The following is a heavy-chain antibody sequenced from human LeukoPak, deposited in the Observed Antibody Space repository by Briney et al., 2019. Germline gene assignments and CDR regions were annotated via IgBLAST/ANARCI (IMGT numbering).Heavy chain of an antibody. CDR1: GFSFNNYW. Sequence: GGSLRLSCGVSGFSFNNYWMTWVRQAPGKGLEWLASVKEDGSERYHVDSLKGRFTISRDNAKNSLFLQLSSLSAEDTAVYYCARGYSYLDYWGQGALVTVSS. J-gene: IGHJ4*02. CDR3: ARGYSYLDY. CDR2: VKEDGSER. D-gene: IGHD1-26*01. V-gene: IGHV3-7*05.